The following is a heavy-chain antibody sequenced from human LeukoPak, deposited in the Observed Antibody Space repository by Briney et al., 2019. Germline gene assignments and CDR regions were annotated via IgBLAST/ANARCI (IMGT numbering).Heavy chain of an antibody. Sequence: PGGSLRLSCAASGFTFSSYSMNWVRQAPGKGLEWVSSISSSSSYIYYADSVKGRFTIYRDNAKNSLYLQMNSLRAEDTAVYYCAREDIVVVPAAMTEEDYYYYGMDVWGQGTTVTVSS. CDR3: AREDIVVVPAAMTEEDYYYYGMDV. CDR2: ISSSSSYI. CDR1: GFTFSSYS. V-gene: IGHV3-21*01. J-gene: IGHJ6*02. D-gene: IGHD2-2*01.